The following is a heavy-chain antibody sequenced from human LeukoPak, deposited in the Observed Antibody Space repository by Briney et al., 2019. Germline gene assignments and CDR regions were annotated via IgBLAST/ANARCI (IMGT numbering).Heavy chain of an antibody. D-gene: IGHD6-13*01. Sequence: QSGGSLRLSCATSGFAFDDHTMHWVRQLPGKGVEWLSLICWEGSTTYYAVSVKDGFTISRDTSKNSLYPQMNSLRTEDTALYYCAKARSSSWSYLESWGQGTLGTVSS. CDR2: ICWEGSTT. J-gene: IGHJ4*02. CDR1: GFAFDDHT. CDR3: AKARSSSWSYLES. V-gene: IGHV3-43*01.